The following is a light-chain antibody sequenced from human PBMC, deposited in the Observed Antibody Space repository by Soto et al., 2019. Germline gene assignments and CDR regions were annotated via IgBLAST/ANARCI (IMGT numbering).Light chain of an antibody. J-gene: IGKJ4*01. Sequence: EIVLTQSPGTLSLSPGERATLSCRASQSISSSYLAWYQQKPGQAPRLLIYGVSSRATCIPDRFSGSGSGTDFTLTISRLEPEDFAVYYCQQYDSAPRTFGGGTKVEIK. CDR1: QSISSSY. CDR2: GVS. V-gene: IGKV3-20*01. CDR3: QQYDSAPRT.